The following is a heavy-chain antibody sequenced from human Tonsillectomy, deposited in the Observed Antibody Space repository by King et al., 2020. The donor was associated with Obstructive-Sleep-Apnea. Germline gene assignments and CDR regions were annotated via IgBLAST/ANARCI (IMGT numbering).Heavy chain of an antibody. CDR2: ISYDGSNE. CDR3: AKSSHSGVAGTFY. J-gene: IGHJ4*02. CDR1: GFTFGGYG. V-gene: IGHV3-30*18. D-gene: IGHD6-19*01. Sequence: VQLVESGGGVVQPGRSLRLSCAASGFTFGGYGMHWVRQAPGKGLEWVAVISYDGSNEYSVDSVKGRFTISRDNSKNTLYLQMNSLRAEDTAVYYCAKSSHSGVAGTFYWDQGTLVTVSS.